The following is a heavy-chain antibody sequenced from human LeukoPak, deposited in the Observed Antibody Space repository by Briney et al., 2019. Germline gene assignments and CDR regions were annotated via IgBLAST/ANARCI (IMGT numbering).Heavy chain of an antibody. CDR1: GYTFTSYG. CDR2: ISAYNGNT. V-gene: IGHV1-18*01. Sequence: GASVKVSCKASGYTFTSYGISWVRQAPGQGLEWMGWISAYNGNTNYAQKLQGRVTMTTDTSTSTAYMELRSLRSDDTAVYYCAKDYYDFWSGYYFDYWGQGTLVTVSS. J-gene: IGHJ4*02. D-gene: IGHD3-3*01. CDR3: AKDYYDFWSGYYFDY.